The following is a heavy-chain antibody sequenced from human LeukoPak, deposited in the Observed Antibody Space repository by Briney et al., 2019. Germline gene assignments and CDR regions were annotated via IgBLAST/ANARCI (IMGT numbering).Heavy chain of an antibody. V-gene: IGHV3-30*18. CDR1: GFTFSSYG. D-gene: IGHD2-15*01. Sequence: PGGSLRLSCAASGFTFSSYGMHWVRRAPGKGLEWVAVISYDGSNKYYADSVKGRFTISRDNSKNTLYLQMNSLRAEDTAVYYCAKASVVAATPDYWGQGTLVTVSS. CDR3: AKASVVAATPDY. J-gene: IGHJ4*02. CDR2: ISYDGSNK.